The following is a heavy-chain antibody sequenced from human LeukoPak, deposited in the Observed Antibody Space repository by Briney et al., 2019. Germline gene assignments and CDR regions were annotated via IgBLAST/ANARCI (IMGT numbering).Heavy chain of an antibody. CDR2: IIPIFGTA. D-gene: IGHD4-17*01. J-gene: IGHJ6*02. CDR3: ARAPTDYGDYGWGLAGMDV. CDR1: GGTFSSYA. Sequence: SVKVSCKASGGTFSSYAISWVRQAPGQGLEWMGGIIPIFGTANYAQKFQGRVTITADESTSTAYVELSSLRSEDTAVYYCARAPTDYGDYGWGLAGMDVWGQGTTVTVSS. V-gene: IGHV1-69*13.